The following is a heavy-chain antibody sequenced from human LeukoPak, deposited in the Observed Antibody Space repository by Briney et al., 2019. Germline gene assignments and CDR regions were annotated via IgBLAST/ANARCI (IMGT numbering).Heavy chain of an antibody. CDR2: LTSSGGST. V-gene: IGHV3-23*01. CDR1: GFTFNKYA. Sequence: GGSLRLSCAASGFTFNKYAMSWVRQAPGKGLEWVSSLTSSGGSTDYADSVKGRFTISRDNSKNTLYLQMNSLRAEDTAVYYCARGYGGNSALFDYWGQGTLVTVSS. CDR3: ARGYGGNSALFDY. J-gene: IGHJ4*02. D-gene: IGHD4-23*01.